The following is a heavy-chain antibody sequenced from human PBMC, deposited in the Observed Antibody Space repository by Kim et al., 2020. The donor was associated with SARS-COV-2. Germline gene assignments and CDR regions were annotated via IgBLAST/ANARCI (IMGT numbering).Heavy chain of an antibody. CDR1: GGSISSSSYY. V-gene: IGHV4-39*01. J-gene: IGHJ4*02. Sequence: SETLSLTCTVSGGSISSSSYYWGWIRQPPGKGLEWIGSIYYSGSTYYNPSLKSRVTISVDTSKNQFSLKLSSVTAADTAVYYCARLTSGLVVVAAAHFDYCGQGTLVTVSS. D-gene: IGHD2-15*01. CDR3: ARLTSGLVVVAAAHFDY. CDR2: IYYSGST.